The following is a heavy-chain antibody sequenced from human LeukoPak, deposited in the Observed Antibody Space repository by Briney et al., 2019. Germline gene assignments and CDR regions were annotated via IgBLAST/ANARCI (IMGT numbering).Heavy chain of an antibody. V-gene: IGHV4-39*01. J-gene: IGHJ3*02. Sequence: PSETLSLTGTGSGGSMSSISYYWGWIRQPPGKGRGLIGSIYYSGSTYYNPSRKSRVTISVDTSKNQFSLQLSSVTAAATAVSYCASLWFGEHHNTHSNAFDIWGQGTMVTVSS. CDR1: GGSMSSISYY. CDR2: IYYSGST. D-gene: IGHD3-10*01. CDR3: ASLWFGEHHNTHSNAFDI.